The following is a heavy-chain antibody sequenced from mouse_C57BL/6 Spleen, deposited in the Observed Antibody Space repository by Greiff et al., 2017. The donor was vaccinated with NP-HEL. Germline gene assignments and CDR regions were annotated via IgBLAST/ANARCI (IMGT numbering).Heavy chain of an antibody. CDR2: IYPRSGNT. V-gene: IGHV1-81*01. Sequence: VQLQQSGAELARPGASVKLSCKASGYTFTSYGISWVKQRTGQGLEWIGEIYPRSGNTYYNEKFKGKATLTADKSSSTAYMELRSLTSEDSAVYFCERSEYYGSSPWYFDVWGTGTTVTVSS. D-gene: IGHD1-1*01. CDR3: ERSEYYGSSPWYFDV. J-gene: IGHJ1*03. CDR1: GYTFTSYG.